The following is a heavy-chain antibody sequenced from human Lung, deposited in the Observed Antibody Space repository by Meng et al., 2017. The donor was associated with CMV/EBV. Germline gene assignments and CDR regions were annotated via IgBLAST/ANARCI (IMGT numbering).Heavy chain of an antibody. CDR1: GFTISTHW. CDR2: MKSDENRI. J-gene: IGHJ4*02. D-gene: IGHD1-26*01. CDR3: ARGVAEFLGWEMGH. V-gene: IGHV3-74*01. Sequence: GESGRGLVQPGGSLRLSCEGSGFTISTHWMHWARQVPGKGLEWVSRMKSDENRINYADSVKGRFTISRDNDKNTVYLQMNSLRAEDTAVYYCARGVAEFLGWEMGHWGQGTLVTVSS.